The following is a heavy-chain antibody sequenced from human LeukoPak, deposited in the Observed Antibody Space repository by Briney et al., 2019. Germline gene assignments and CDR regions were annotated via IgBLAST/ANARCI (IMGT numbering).Heavy chain of an antibody. CDR2: IYTSGST. D-gene: IGHD5-18*01. V-gene: IGHV4-4*09. CDR3: ARQRGYSYGYAADY. Sequence: SETLSLTCTVSGGSISSYYWSWIRQPPGKGLEWIGYIYTSGSTNYNPSLKSRVTISVDTSKNQFSLKLSSVTAADTAVYYCARQRGYSYGYAADYWDQGTLVTVSS. J-gene: IGHJ4*02. CDR1: GGSISSYY.